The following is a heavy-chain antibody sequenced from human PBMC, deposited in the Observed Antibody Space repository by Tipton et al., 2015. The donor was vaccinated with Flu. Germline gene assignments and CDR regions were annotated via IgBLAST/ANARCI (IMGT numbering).Heavy chain of an antibody. J-gene: IGHJ4*02. D-gene: IGHD3-22*01. V-gene: IGHV5-51*01. CDR2: IYPGDSDT. Sequence: QLVQSGAEVKKAGESLKISCKGSGYSFTIYWIGWVRQMPGKGLEWMGIIYPGDSDTRYSPSFQGQVTISADKSIDTAYLQWSSLKASDTAIYYCARVVGITTTPFDYWGQGTLVTVSS. CDR1: GYSFTIYW. CDR3: ARVVGITTTPFDY.